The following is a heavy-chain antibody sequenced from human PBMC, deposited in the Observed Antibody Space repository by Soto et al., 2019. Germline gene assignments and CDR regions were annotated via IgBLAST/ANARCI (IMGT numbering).Heavy chain of an antibody. J-gene: IGHJ5*02. V-gene: IGHV4-39*01. D-gene: IGHD3-22*01. CDR3: ARDYFDSSDYTTNWFEP. CDR2: IYHTGNA. CDR1: GGSISNSRFY. Sequence: SETLSLTCAVSGGSISNSRFYWAWIRQPPGEGLEWIGSIYHTGNAYYNPSLKSRVTIFVDTSKNQFSLKLTSVTAADTALYYCARDYFDSSDYTTNWFEPWGQGTLVTVSS.